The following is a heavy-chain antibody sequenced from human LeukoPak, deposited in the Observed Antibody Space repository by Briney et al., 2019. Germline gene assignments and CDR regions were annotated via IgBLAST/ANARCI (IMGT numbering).Heavy chain of an antibody. CDR1: GGSISSSDYY. D-gene: IGHD2-15*01. V-gene: IGHV4-39*01. CDR2: IYYGGST. Sequence: SETLSLTCTVSGGSISSSDYYWGWIRQPPGKGLEWIGSIYYGGSTYYNPSLKSRVTISVDTSMNQFSLKLSFVTTADTAVYYCARALGYCSGGSCTRGYNWFDPWGQGTLVTVSS. J-gene: IGHJ5*02. CDR3: ARALGYCSGGSCTRGYNWFDP.